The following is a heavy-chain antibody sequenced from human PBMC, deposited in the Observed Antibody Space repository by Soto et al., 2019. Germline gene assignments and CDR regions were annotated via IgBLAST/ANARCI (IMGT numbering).Heavy chain of an antibody. CDR3: ARVFPDSSGWYRGAFDI. CDR1: GFTFSAYT. Sequence: EVQLVESGGGLVKPGGSLRLSCAASGFTFSAYTMNWVRQAPGKGLEWVSSLSTSSIYIYYADSVKGRFTISRDNAKNSLYLQMNSLRAEGTAVYYGARVFPDSSGWYRGAFDIWGQGTMVTVSS. J-gene: IGHJ3*02. V-gene: IGHV3-21*01. CDR2: LSTSSIYI. D-gene: IGHD6-19*01.